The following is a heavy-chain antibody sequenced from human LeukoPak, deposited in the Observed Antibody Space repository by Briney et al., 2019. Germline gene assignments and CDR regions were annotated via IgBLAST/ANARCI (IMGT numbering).Heavy chain of an antibody. V-gene: IGHV3-15*01. J-gene: IGHJ6*03. Sequence: GGSLRLSCAASGFTFSNAWMSWVRQAPGKGLEWVGRIKSKTDGGTTDYAAPVKGRFTISRDNSKNTLYLQVNSLRAEDTAVYYCAKGGAVSSKSITMIRGTRRYYYYMDAWGKGTTVTISS. CDR2: IKSKTDGGTT. CDR1: GFTFSNAW. CDR3: AKGGAVSSKSITMIRGTRRYYYYMDA. D-gene: IGHD3-10*01.